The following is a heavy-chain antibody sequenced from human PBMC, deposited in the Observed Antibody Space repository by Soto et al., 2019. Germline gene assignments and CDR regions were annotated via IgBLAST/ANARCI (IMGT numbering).Heavy chain of an antibody. V-gene: IGHV3-33*01. CDR1: GFTFSSYG. CDR2: IWYDGSNK. D-gene: IGHD1-7*01. CDR3: VRPKLELRLGYFDY. Sequence: PGGSLRLSCAASGFTFSSYGMHWFRQAPGKGLEWVAVIWYDGSNKYYADSVKGRFTISRDNSKNALYLQMNSLRAEDTAVYYCVRPKLELRLGYFDYWGQGTLVTVSS. J-gene: IGHJ4*02.